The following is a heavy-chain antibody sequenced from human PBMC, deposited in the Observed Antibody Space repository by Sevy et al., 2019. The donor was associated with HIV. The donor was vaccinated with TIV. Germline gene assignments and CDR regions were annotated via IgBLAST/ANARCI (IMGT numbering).Heavy chain of an antibody. V-gene: IGHV4-39*01. CDR1: GDSITSNNYY. CDR3: ARHRAYGGRGYFPYYFDS. CDR2: VYYSGSA. J-gene: IGHJ4*02. Sequence: SETLSLSCTVSGDSITSNNYYWGWIRQPPGKGLEWIGSVYYSGSAYYNPSLKSRLAMSVDTATNEFSLRLTSVTAADMGVYYCARHRAYGGRGYFPYYFDSWGQGTLVTVSS. D-gene: IGHD3-22*01.